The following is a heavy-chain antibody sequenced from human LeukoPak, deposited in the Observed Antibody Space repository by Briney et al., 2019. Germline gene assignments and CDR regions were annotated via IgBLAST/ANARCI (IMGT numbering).Heavy chain of an antibody. CDR1: GSTFSSYE. V-gene: IGHV3-48*03. D-gene: IGHD1-26*01. Sequence: GGSLRLSCAASGSTFSSYEMNWVRQAPGQGLEWVSYISTTGTTIHYADSVKGRFTISRDNAKKSLYLQMNSLRAEDTAVYYCARKLGSSNWFDPWGQGTLVTVSS. CDR3: ARKLGSSNWFDP. J-gene: IGHJ5*02. CDR2: ISTTGTTI.